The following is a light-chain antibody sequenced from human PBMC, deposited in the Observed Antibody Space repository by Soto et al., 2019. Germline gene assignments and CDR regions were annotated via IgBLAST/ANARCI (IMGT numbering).Light chain of an antibody. CDR2: GAS. CDR3: QQYVISVT. J-gene: IGKJ5*01. V-gene: IGKV3-20*01. Sequence: EIVLTQSPGTLSLSPVERATLSCRASQSVSSYLAWYQQKPGQAPRLLIYGASNRATGIPERFSGSGSGTDFTLTISRLEPQDSAMYYCQQYVISVTCGQGTRLEIK. CDR1: QSVSSY.